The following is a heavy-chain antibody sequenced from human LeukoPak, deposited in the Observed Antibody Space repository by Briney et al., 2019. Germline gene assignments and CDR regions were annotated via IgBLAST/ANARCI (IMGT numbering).Heavy chain of an antibody. J-gene: IGHJ4*02. CDR3: AADRWVGATTFDY. CDR1: GFTFTSSA. Sequence: GTSVKVSCKASGFTFTSSAMQWVRQARGQRLEWIGWIVVGSGNTNYAQKFQGRVTITRDMSTSTAYMELSSLRSEDTAVYYCAADRWVGATTFDYWGQGTLVTVSS. D-gene: IGHD1-26*01. V-gene: IGHV1-58*02. CDR2: IVVGSGNT.